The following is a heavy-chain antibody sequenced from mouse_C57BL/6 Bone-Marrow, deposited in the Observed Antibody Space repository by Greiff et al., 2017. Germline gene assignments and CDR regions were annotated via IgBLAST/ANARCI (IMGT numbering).Heavy chain of an antibody. Sequence: EVKLQQSGAELVRPGASVKLSCTASGFNIKDDYMHWVKQRPEQGLEWIGWIDPENGDTEYASKFQGKATITADTSSNTAYLQLSSLTSEDTAVYYCTKNEPGAYWGQGTLVTVSA. J-gene: IGHJ3*01. V-gene: IGHV14-4*01. CDR3: TKNEPGAY. CDR1: GFNIKDDY. CDR2: IDPENGDT.